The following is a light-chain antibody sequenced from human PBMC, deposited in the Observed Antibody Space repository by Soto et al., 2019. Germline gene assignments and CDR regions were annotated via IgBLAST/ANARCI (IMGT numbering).Light chain of an antibody. CDR2: GAS. CDR1: QSVSSN. V-gene: IGKV3-15*01. J-gene: IGKJ2*01. CDR3: QQYNNWPGT. Sequence: EIVMKQSPATLSVSPGERATLSCRASQSVSSNLAWYQQKPGQAPRLLIYGASTRATGIPARFSGSGSGTEFTLTISSLQSEDFAVYYCQQYNNWPGTFGRGTKLEIK.